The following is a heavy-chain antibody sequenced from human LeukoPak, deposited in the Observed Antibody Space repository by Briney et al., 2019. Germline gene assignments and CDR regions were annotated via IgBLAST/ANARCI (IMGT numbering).Heavy chain of an antibody. CDR3: ARDRRGYSYGSYYYYYYMDV. D-gene: IGHD5-18*01. V-gene: IGHV3-53*01. CDR2: IYSGGST. Sequence: PGGSLRLSCAASGFTVSSNYMSWVRQAPGKGLEWVSVIYSGGSTYYADSVKGRFTISRDNSKNTLYLQMNSLRAEDTAVYYCARDRRGYSYGSYYYYYYMDVWGKGTTVTISS. J-gene: IGHJ6*03. CDR1: GFTVSSNY.